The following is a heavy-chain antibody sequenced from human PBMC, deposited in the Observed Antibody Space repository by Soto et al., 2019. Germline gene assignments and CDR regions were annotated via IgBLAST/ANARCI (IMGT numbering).Heavy chain of an antibody. J-gene: IGHJ6*02. CDR3: ARFSNNWFQTEGMDV. CDR2: IDASDNS. V-gene: IGHV4-4*07. Sequence: SETLSLTCTVSVDSITTYYWNWIRQPAGKGLEWIGRIDASDNSNYNPSLNSRVTLSIDTSKKQFSLKLTSVSAADTAVYYCARFSNNWFQTEGMDVWGQGTTVTVSS. D-gene: IGHD1-1*01. CDR1: VDSITTYY.